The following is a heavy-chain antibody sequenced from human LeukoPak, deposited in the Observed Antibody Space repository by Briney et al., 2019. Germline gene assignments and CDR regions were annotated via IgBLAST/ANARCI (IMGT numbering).Heavy chain of an antibody. Sequence: KPSETLSLTCTVSGGSISSYYWSWIRQPPGKGLEWIGYIYYSGSTNYNPSLKSRVTISVDTSKNQFSLKLSSVTAAHTAVYYCARLQSILTGYYRGYYYYGMDVWGQGTTVTVSS. CDR1: GGSISSYY. CDR3: ARLQSILTGYYRGYYYYGMDV. CDR2: IYYSGST. J-gene: IGHJ6*02. V-gene: IGHV4-59*08. D-gene: IGHD3-9*01.